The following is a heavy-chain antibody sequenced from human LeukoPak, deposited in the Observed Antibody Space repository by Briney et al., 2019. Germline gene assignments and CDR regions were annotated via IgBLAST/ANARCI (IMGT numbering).Heavy chain of an antibody. V-gene: IGHV3-30*02. J-gene: IGHJ4*02. CDR2: IRYDGSDK. Sequence: GGSLRLSCAASGFSFSKNGMNWVRQAPGKGLEWVAFIRYDGSDKYYADSVKGRFTISRDNSKNTLYLQMNSLRAEDTAVYYCARDPDRPFAFPLDYWGQGTLVTVSS. D-gene: IGHD2-21*01. CDR3: ARDPDRPFAFPLDY. CDR1: GFSFSKNG.